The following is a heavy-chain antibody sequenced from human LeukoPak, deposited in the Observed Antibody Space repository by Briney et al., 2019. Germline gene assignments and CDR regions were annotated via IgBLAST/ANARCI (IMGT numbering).Heavy chain of an antibody. CDR2: YSSEPTSYNPSERS. J-gene: IGHJ6*03. V-gene: IGHV4-61*10. Sequence: SETLSLTCTVSGGSLSSGSYYWTWVRQPAGKPLEWLGRIYSSEPTSYNPSERSNYNPSLQSLVTISADTSKNQFSLKLTSVLAADTAEYYCARQSDYDIDTSHYMDVWGKGTTVTVSS. CDR3: ARQSDYDIDTSHYMDV. CDR1: GGSLSSGSYY. D-gene: IGHD3-22*01.